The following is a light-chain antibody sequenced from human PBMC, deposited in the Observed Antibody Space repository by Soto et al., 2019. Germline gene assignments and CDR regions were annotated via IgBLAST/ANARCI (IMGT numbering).Light chain of an antibody. Sequence: QSVLTQPASVSGSPGQSITISCTGTSSDVGGYNYVSWYQQHPGKAPKLMIYDVNNRPSGVSNRFPGSKSGNTASLTISGLQAEDEGDYYCSSYTSSITLVFGGGTQLTVL. CDR3: SSYTSSITLV. J-gene: IGLJ2*01. CDR2: DVN. V-gene: IGLV2-14*01. CDR1: SSDVGGYNY.